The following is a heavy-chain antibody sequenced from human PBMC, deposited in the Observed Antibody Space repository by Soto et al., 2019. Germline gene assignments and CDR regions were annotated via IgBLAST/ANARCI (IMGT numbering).Heavy chain of an antibody. CDR1: GGTFSSYA. J-gene: IGHJ3*02. CDR2: IIPLFGTA. CDR3: ARGDYGDYADAFDI. D-gene: IGHD4-17*01. V-gene: IGHV1-69*01. Sequence: QVQLVQSGAEVKKPGSSVKVSCKASGGTFSSYAISWVRQAPGQGLEWMGGIIPLFGTANYAQKFQGRVTITADESTSTAYMELSSLRSEDTAVYYCARGDYGDYADAFDIWGQGTMVTVSS.